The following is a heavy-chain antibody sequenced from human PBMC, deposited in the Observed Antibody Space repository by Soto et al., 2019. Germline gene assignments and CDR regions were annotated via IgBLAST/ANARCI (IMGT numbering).Heavy chain of an antibody. D-gene: IGHD2-2*01. CDR1: GFTFSNFW. CDR3: ATVLHNDTSWFEY. Sequence: GGSLRLSCAAIGFTFSNFWLSWFRQGPGKGLEWLGRIKSRTENETTDYASPARGRFIISRDDSKNMLYLQLNSLKSAETGVYYCATVLHNDTSWFEYWGKGTPVTVS. J-gene: IGHJ4*02. CDR2: IKSRTENETT. V-gene: IGHV3-15*01.